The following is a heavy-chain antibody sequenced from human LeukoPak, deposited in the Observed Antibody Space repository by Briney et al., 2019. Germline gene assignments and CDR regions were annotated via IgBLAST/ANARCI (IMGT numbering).Heavy chain of an antibody. D-gene: IGHD3-3*01. CDR3: AKGATQILRFLRDGKTYYMDV. Sequence: GGSLRLSCAASGFTFRNYGMHWVRQAPGRGLECVAVIWFDGNHQYYADSVKGRFTISGHNSNNTLYLQMNSLRVEDTAVYYCAKGATQILRFLRDGKTYYMDVWGKGTSVLLSS. CDR2: IWFDGNHQ. J-gene: IGHJ6*03. CDR1: GFTFRNYG. V-gene: IGHV3-33*06.